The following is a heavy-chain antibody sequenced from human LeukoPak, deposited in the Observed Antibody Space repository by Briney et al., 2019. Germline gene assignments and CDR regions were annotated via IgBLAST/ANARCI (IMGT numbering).Heavy chain of an antibody. CDR3: ARDNSDYGDYIGWFDP. V-gene: IGHV4-59*01. Sequence: SETLSLTCAVYGGSFSGYYWSWIRQPPGKGLEWIGYIYYSGSTNYNPSLKSRVTISVDTSKNQFSLKLSSVTAADTAVYYCARDNSDYGDYIGWFDPWGQGTLVTVSS. D-gene: IGHD4-17*01. CDR1: GGSFSGYY. J-gene: IGHJ5*02. CDR2: IYYSGST.